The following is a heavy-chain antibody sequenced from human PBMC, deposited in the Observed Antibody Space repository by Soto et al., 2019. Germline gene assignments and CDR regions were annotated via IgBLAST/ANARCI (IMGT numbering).Heavy chain of an antibody. CDR1: GGTFSSYA. CDR3: ARGARQWLGKSLNYYYYGMDV. J-gene: IGHJ6*02. Sequence: QVQLVQSGAEVKKPGSSVKVSRKASGGTFSSYAISWVRQAPGQGLEWMGGIIPIFGTANYAQKFQGRVTITADESTSTAYMELSSLRSEDTAVYYCARGARQWLGKSLNYYYYGMDVWGQGTTVTVSS. V-gene: IGHV1-69*01. CDR2: IIPIFGTA. D-gene: IGHD6-19*01.